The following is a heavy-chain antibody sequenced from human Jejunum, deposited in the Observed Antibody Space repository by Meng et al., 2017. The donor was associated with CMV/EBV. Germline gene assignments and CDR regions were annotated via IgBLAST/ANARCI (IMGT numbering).Heavy chain of an antibody. D-gene: IGHD3-10*01. Sequence: TVSGGSISSSNYYWGWIRQPPGKGLEWIGSIYYSGSTYYNLSLKGRVTISVNTSKNQFSLKLNSVTAADTAVYYCARRSPYYPVDPWGQGTLVTVSS. V-gene: IGHV4-39*01. CDR3: ARRSPYYPVDP. J-gene: IGHJ5*02. CDR1: GGSISSSNYY. CDR2: IYYSGST.